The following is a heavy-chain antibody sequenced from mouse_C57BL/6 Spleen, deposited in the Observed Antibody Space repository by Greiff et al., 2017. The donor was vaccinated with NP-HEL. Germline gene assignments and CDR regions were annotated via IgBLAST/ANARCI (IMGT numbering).Heavy chain of an antibody. CDR1: GYTFTSYW. V-gene: IGHV1-52*01. Sequence: QVQLQQSGAELVRPGSSVKLSCKASGYTFTSYWMHWVKQRPIQGLEWIGNIDPSDSETHYNQKFKDKATLTVDKSSSNAYLQLSSPTSADSAVYYCARSSSGYSWFDYWGQGTMVTVSA. CDR3: ARSSSGYSWFDY. J-gene: IGHJ3*01. CDR2: IDPSDSET. D-gene: IGHD3-2*02.